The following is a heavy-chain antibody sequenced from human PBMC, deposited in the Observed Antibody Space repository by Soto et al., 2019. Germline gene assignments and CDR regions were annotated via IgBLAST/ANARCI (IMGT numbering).Heavy chain of an antibody. CDR3: ARELGGYNYGHYYYYGMDV. J-gene: IGHJ6*02. Sequence: GASVKVSCKASGGTFSSYAISWVRQAPGQGLEWMGGIIPIFGTANYAQKFQGRVTITADESTSTAYMELSSLRSEDTAVYYCARELGGYNYGHYYYYGMDVWGQGXTVTVYS. D-gene: IGHD5-12*01. V-gene: IGHV1-69*13. CDR2: IIPIFGTA. CDR1: GGTFSSYA.